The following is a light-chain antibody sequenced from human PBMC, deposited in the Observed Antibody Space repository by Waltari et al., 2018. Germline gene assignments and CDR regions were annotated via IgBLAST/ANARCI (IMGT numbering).Light chain of an antibody. V-gene: IGLV2-23*02. CDR3: CSYAGSNSFGVV. CDR1: SSDVGSYNL. CDR2: EVS. J-gene: IGLJ2*01. Sequence: QSALTQPASVSGSPGQSITISCPGTSSDVGSYNLVSWYQQHPGKAPKLMIYEVSKRPSGVSNRFSGSKSGNTASRTISGLQAEDEADYYCCSYAGSNSFGVVFGGGTKLTVL.